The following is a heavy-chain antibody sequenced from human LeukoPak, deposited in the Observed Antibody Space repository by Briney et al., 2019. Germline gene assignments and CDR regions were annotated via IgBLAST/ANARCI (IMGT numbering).Heavy chain of an antibody. Sequence: PGGSLRLSCAASGFTFSSYDMHWVRQATGKGLEWVSAIGTAGDTYYPGSVKGRFTISRENAKNSLYLQMNSLRAGDTAVYYCARGDRFGYYYYYYGMDVWAKGPRSPSP. CDR2: IGTAGDT. CDR1: GFTFSSYD. D-gene: IGHD3-10*01. V-gene: IGHV3-13*04. CDR3: ARGDRFGYYYYYYGMDV. J-gene: IGHJ6*02.